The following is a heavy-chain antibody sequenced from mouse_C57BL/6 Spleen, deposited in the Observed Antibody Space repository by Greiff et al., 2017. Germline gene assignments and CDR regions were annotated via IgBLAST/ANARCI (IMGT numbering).Heavy chain of an antibody. Sequence: VQVVESGAELVRPGTSVKVSCKASGYAFTNYLIEWVKQRPGQGLEWIGVINPGSGGTNYNEKFKGQATLTADKSSSTAYMQLSSLTSEDSAVYFCARFGDDYGSRGGDYWGQGTSVTVSS. J-gene: IGHJ4*01. CDR3: ARFGDDYGSRGGDY. CDR2: INPGSGGT. CDR1: GYAFTNYL. V-gene: IGHV1-54*01. D-gene: IGHD1-1*01.